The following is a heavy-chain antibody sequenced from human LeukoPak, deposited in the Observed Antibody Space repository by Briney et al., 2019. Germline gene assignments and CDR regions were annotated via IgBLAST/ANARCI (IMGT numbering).Heavy chain of an antibody. D-gene: IGHD5-18*01. CDR1: GFTLSRYS. V-gene: IGHV3-21*01. J-gene: IGHJ4*02. CDR3: ARDLGGYSYGSHFDY. CDR2: ITTSSSDI. Sequence: GGSLRLSCAASGFTLSRYSLNWGREAPGGGVEWGSYITTSSSDIYYADSERGGVTISRENAKNSLYMHMNSLRAQDTAVYSCARDLGGYSYGSHFDYWGQGTLVTVCS.